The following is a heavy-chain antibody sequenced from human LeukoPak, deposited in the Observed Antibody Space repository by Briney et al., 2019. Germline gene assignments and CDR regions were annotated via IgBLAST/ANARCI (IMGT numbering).Heavy chain of an antibody. Sequence: GGALRLPCAAPGFTFNSHWKSWVRQAPGEGREGVANIRQDGSEIYYVDSVKGRFTISRDNAKNSLYLQMNSLRAEDTAVYYCARPGGYYYYYYLDVWGKGTTVTVPS. D-gene: IGHD2-15*01. V-gene: IGHV3-7*01. CDR3: ARPGGYYYYYYLDV. CDR2: IRQDGSEI. CDR1: GFTFNSHW. J-gene: IGHJ6*03.